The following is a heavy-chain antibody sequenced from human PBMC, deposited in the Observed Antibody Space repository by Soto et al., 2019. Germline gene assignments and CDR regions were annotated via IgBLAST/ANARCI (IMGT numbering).Heavy chain of an antibody. CDR1: GFTLSVNY. CDR3: ARGGSLYWYFDP. CDR2: ITTNGDT. J-gene: IGHJ2*01. V-gene: IGHV3-66*01. Sequence: GGSLRLCCAASGFTLSVNYMSWVRQAPGKGLESVSLITTNGDTYYADSVKGRFTMSRDNSKNTLFLQMNSLRAEDTAVYYCARGGSLYWYFDPWGRGTLVTVSS. D-gene: IGHD1-26*01.